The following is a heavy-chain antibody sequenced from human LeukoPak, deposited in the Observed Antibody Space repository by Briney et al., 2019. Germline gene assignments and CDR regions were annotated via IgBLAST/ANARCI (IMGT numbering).Heavy chain of an antibody. V-gene: IGHV4-59*01. CDR2: IYNSGSA. J-gene: IGHJ6*02. D-gene: IGHD2-15*01. Sequence: PSETLSLTCSVSGISINNYYWNWIRQPPGKGLEWIGYIYNSGSANYNPSLRSRVTISVDTSKNQVSLRLSSVTAADTAVYYCASRYCSGGTCYGRRGVHYYYSVDVWGQGTTVTVS. CDR3: ASRYCSGGTCYGRRGVHYYYSVDV. CDR1: GISINNYY.